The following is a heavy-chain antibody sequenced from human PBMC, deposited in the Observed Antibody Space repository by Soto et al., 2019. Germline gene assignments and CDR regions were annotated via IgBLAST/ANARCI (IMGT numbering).Heavy chain of an antibody. CDR3: ARGEVYYDCSSGYSSRGMEV. Sequence: EVQLVESGGGLVQPGGSLRLSCAASGFTFSSYSMNWVRQAPGKGLEWVSYISSSSSTIYYADSVKGRFTISRDNAKNSLYLQMNSLRDEDTAVYYCARGEVYYDCSSGYSSRGMEVWGQGTTVTVSS. CDR1: GFTFSSYS. V-gene: IGHV3-48*02. J-gene: IGHJ6*02. D-gene: IGHD3-3*01. CDR2: ISSSSSTI.